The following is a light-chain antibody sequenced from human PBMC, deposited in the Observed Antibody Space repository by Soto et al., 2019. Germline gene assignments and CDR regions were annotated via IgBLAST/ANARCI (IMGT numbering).Light chain of an antibody. Sequence: QSVLTQPASVSGSPGQSITISWTGTRSDIGAYNYVSWFQQNPGKAPKCMIYDVYSRPSGVSHRFSGSKSANTASLTISGLQAEDEAVYYCTSYTTTNTLALGGGTKVTVL. V-gene: IGLV2-14*01. CDR2: DVY. J-gene: IGLJ2*01. CDR1: RSDIGAYNY. CDR3: TSYTTTNTLA.